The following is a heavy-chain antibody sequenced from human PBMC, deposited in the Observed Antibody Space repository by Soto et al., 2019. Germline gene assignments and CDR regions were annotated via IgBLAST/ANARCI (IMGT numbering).Heavy chain of an antibody. CDR2: IYYSGST. D-gene: IGHD3-16*01. J-gene: IGHJ6*02. CDR1: GGYIRGGCYY. CDR3: ARVSRLQILDV. V-gene: IGHV4-31*03. Sequence: SETLCVTCTVAGGYIRGGCYYWSWIRQHPGKGLEWIGYIYYSGSTYYNPSLKSRVTISVDTSKNQFSLKLSSVTAADTAVYYCARVSRLQILDVWGQGTTVTVSS.